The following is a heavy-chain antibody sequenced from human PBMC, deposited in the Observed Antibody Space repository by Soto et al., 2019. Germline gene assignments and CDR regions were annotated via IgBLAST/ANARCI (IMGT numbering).Heavy chain of an antibody. J-gene: IGHJ4*01. CDR2: IIPIFGTA. V-gene: IGHV1-69*13. D-gene: IGHD1-26*01. Sequence: ASVKVSCKASGGTFSSYAISWVRQAPGQGLEWMGGIIPIFGTAIYAQKIQGKVTITAVEYTSTAYMERRSLRSDDTAVYYCARGDSGRMSWGGQGTLVTVS. CDR1: GGTFSSYA. CDR3: ARGDSGRMSW.